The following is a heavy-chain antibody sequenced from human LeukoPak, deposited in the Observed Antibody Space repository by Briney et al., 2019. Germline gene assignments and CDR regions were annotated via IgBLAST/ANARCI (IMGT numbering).Heavy chain of an antibody. CDR1: GFTFSDYS. D-gene: IGHD5-24*01. Sequence: GGSLRLSCAASGFTFSDYSMNWVRQAPGKGLEWISYIGIDSGNTNNANSIKGRLTISGDKAKNSLYLQMNSLRVEDTAVYYCARDYKYAFDNWGQGTLVTVSS. CDR2: IGIDSGNT. CDR3: ARDYKYAFDN. J-gene: IGHJ4*02. V-gene: IGHV3-48*01.